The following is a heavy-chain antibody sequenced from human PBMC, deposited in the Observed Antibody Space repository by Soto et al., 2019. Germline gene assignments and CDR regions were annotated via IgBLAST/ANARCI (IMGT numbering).Heavy chain of an antibody. V-gene: IGHV4-59*08. CDR1: GGSISSYY. J-gene: IGHJ2*01. Sequence: QVQLQESGPGLVKPSETLSLTCTVSGGSISSYYWSWIRQPPGKGLEWIGYIYYSGSTNYNPSLKSRVTIXXDXPXXQCSLKLSSVTAADTAVYYCARHGTVTGEYWYFDLWGRGTLVTVSS. CDR2: IYYSGST. CDR3: ARHGTVTGEYWYFDL. D-gene: IGHD1-7*01.